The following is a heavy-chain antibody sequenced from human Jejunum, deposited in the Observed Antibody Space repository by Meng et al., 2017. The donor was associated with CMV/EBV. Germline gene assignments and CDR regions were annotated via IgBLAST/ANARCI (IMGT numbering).Heavy chain of an antibody. CDR3: GRGVGSIDPRFDP. CDR1: GYTFIDHF. D-gene: IGHD1-26*01. J-gene: IGHJ5*02. CDR2: INPTNGDT. Sequence: SGYTFIDHFMHWVRQAPGQGLEWMGWINPTNGDTSYAQKFQGRVTMTRDKSITTVYMDLNRLTSDDTAFYYCGRGVGSIDPRFDPWGQGTLVTVSS. V-gene: IGHV1-2*02.